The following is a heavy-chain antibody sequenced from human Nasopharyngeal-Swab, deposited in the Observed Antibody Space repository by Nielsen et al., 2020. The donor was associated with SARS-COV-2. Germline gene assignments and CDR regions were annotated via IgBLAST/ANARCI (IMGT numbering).Heavy chain of an antibody. CDR1: GFTFRSYA. D-gene: IGHD5-12*01. J-gene: IGHJ6*02. V-gene: IGHV3-23*01. CDR3: AKDRDSGDDSDDYYHYYGMDV. CDR2: ISGSDYTT. Sequence: GESLKISCAASGFTFRSYAISWVRQAPGKGLEWASVISGSDYTTYYADSVKGRFTISRDNSKNTVNLQMNSLRVEDTAIYYCAKDRDSGDDSDDYYHYYGMDVWGQGTTVTVSS.